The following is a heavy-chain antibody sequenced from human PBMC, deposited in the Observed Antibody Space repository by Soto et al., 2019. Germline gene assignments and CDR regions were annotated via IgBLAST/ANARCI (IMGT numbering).Heavy chain of an antibody. D-gene: IGHD6-6*01. J-gene: IGHJ5*02. CDR2: ITSSGTTI. V-gene: IGHV3-48*02. CDR3: ARDGYSTSSDWPWFYP. Sequence: EAQLVESGGGLVQPGGSLRLSCADSGFTFSAYTMHWVRQSPGKGLEWISSITSSGTTISYADSVKGRFTISRDNANSSLFLQMDTLRDEDTAVYYCARDGYSTSSDWPWFYPLGQGTLVTVAS. CDR1: GFTFSAYT.